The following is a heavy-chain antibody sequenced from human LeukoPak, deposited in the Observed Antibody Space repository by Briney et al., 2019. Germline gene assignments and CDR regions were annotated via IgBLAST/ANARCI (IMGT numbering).Heavy chain of an antibody. CDR2: IKQDGNEK. J-gene: IGHJ4*02. CDR1: GFTFSIYY. CDR3: ARDLFPLVTNFGVLSYFDY. D-gene: IGHD3-3*01. Sequence: GGSLRLSCAAAGFTFSIYYMSWVRQAPGKGREWVANIKQDGNEKYYVDSVNGRFTISRDNAKNSLFLQMNTLRVEDTAVYYCARDLFPLVTNFGVLSYFDYWGQGTLVTVSS. V-gene: IGHV3-7*01.